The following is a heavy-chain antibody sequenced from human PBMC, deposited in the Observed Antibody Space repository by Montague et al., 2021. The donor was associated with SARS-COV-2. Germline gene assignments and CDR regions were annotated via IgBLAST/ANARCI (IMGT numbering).Heavy chain of an antibody. CDR3: ANPAPMQLCFRVRFSDMDV. V-gene: IGHV3-23*01. CDR2: ST. Sequence: STYYADSVKGRFTVSRDNSKNTLFLQMDSLRAEDTAVYYCANPAPMQLCFRVRFSDMDVWGQGTT. J-gene: IGHJ6*01. D-gene: IGHD3-16*01.